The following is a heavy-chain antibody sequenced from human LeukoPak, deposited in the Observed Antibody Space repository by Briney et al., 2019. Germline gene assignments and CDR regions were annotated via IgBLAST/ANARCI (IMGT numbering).Heavy chain of an antibody. CDR3: ARGSGSGYYYPFDY. CDR2: ISAYSGNT. CDR1: GYTFTSYG. Sequence: ASVKVSCKASGYTFTSYGISWVRQAPGQGLEWMGWISAYSGNTNYAQKLQGRVIMTTDTSTSTAYMELSSLRSEDTAVYYCARGSGSGYYYPFDYWGQGTLVTVSS. D-gene: IGHD3-22*01. V-gene: IGHV1-18*01. J-gene: IGHJ4*02.